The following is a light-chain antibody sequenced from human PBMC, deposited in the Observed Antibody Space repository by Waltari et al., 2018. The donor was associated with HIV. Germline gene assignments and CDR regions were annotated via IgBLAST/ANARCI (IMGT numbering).Light chain of an antibody. CDR2: EVS. CDR1: SSDVGGYNY. V-gene: IGLV2-8*01. CDR3: SSYAGSNNLRVV. Sequence: QSALTQPPSASGSPGQSVTISCPGPSSDVGGYNYVSWYQQHPGKAPKLMMYEVSKRPSGGPDRFSGSKSGNTASLTVSGLQAEDEADYYCSSYAGSNNLRVVVGGGTKLTVL. J-gene: IGLJ2*01.